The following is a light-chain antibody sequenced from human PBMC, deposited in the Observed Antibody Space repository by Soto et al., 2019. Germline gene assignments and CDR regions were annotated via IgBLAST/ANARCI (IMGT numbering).Light chain of an antibody. V-gene: IGKV3-11*01. CDR2: DAS. CDR1: QSVSSY. Sequence: EIVLTQSPATLSLSPGERATLSCRASQSVSSYLAWYRQKPGQAPRLLIYDASNRTPGIPARFSGSGSGTDFTLTISSLEPEDIAVYYCQQRSNWPLTFGGGTKVEIK. J-gene: IGKJ4*01. CDR3: QQRSNWPLT.